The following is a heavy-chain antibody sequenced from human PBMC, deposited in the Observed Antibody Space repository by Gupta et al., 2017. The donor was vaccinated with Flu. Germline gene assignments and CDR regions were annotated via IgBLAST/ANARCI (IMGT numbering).Heavy chain of an antibody. Sequence: GLEWVGRIKSKTDGGTTDYAAPVKGRFTISRDDSKNTLYLQMNSLKTEDTAVYYCTTVSLTIPVELESEPHGFDYWGQGTLVTVSS. J-gene: IGHJ4*02. V-gene: IGHV3-15*01. D-gene: IGHD1-1*01. CDR3: TTVSLTIPVELESEPHGFDY. CDR2: IKSKTDGGTT.